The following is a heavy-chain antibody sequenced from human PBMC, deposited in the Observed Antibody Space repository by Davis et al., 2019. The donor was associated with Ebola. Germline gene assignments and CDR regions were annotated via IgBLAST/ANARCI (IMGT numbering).Heavy chain of an antibody. V-gene: IGHV3-7*01. CDR2: IKQDGSEK. J-gene: IGHJ4*02. Sequence: PGGSLRLSCAASGFTFSSYWMSWVRQAPGKGLEWVANIKQDGSEKYYVDSVKGRFTISRDNAKNTLYLQMNSLRAEDTAVYYCARDGYYYGSGRGFDYWGQGTLVTVSS. D-gene: IGHD3-10*01. CDR1: GFTFSSYW. CDR3: ARDGYYYGSGRGFDY.